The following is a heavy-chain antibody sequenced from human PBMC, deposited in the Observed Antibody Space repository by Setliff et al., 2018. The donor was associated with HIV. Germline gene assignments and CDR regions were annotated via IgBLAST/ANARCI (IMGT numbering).Heavy chain of an antibody. J-gene: IGHJ4*02. CDR2: IYYSGST. D-gene: IGHD6-13*01. CDR3: ARGIAAAGVFDY. V-gene: IGHV4-59*11. Sequence: TCTVSGGSISSHYWSWIRQPPGKGLEWIGYIYYSGSTNYNPSLKSRVTISVDTSKNQFSLKLSSVTAADTAVYYCARGIAAAGVFDYWGQGTLVTVSS. CDR1: GGSISSHY.